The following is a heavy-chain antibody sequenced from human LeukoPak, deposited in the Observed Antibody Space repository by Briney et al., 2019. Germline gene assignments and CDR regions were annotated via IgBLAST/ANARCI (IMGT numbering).Heavy chain of an antibody. D-gene: IGHD1-20*01. Sequence: GGSLRLSCAASGFTFSSYAMSWVRQAPGKGLEWVSAISGSGGSTYYADSVKGRFTISRDNSKNSLYLQMNSLRAEDTAVYYCARVTGYWYFDLWGRGTLVNVSS. V-gene: IGHV3-23*01. CDR1: GFTFSSYA. CDR3: ARVTGYWYFDL. J-gene: IGHJ2*01. CDR2: ISGSGGST.